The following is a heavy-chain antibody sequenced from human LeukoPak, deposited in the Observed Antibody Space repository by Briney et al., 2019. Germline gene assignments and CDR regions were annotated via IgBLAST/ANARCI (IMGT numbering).Heavy chain of an antibody. CDR3: VRGLGYCSAGNCYLFGMDV. V-gene: IGHV1-69*13. J-gene: IGHJ6*02. CDR2: IIPFFATT. D-gene: IGHD2-15*01. Sequence: ASVKVSCKASGGNLSSYAMTWVRQAPGQGLEWMGGIIPFFATTNYAQKLQGRVTVTADESTSTSYMELTSLRSDDTAVYYCVRGLGYCSAGNCYLFGMDVWGQGTTVTVSS. CDR1: GGNLSSYA.